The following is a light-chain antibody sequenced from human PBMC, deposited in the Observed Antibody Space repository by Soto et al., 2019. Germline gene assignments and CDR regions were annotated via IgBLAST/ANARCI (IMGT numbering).Light chain of an antibody. Sequence: DVQMSLSTSSLSASVGDRITLTCRASQTIHSYLHWYQFKPGKAPQLLIQSASSLQSGVPSRFSGSGSGTEFTLTISSLQPDDFATYYCQQYNSYSTWTFGQGTKVDI. CDR1: QTIHSY. J-gene: IGKJ1*01. V-gene: IGKV1-5*01. CDR2: SAS. CDR3: QQYNSYSTWT.